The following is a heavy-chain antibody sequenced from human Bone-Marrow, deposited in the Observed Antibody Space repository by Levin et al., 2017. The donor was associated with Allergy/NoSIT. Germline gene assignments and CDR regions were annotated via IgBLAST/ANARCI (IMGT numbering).Heavy chain of an antibody. CDR3: ARLPRYSGYDNPRFLDF. D-gene: IGHD5-12*01. V-gene: IGHV5-51*01. J-gene: IGHJ4*02. Sequence: NPGESLKISCKGSGYSFTTFWIGWVRQMPGEGLEWMGIIYPGDSDPKYSPSFQGQVTISADTSISTAYLQWSSLKTSDTAIYYCARLPRYSGYDNPRFLDFWGQGTLVTVSS. CDR2: IYPGDSDP. CDR1: GYSFTTFW.